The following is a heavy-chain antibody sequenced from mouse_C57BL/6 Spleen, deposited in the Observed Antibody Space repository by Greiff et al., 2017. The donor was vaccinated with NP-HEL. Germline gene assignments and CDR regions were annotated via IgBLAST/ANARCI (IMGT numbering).Heavy chain of an antibody. CDR3: ARSGDYDGWYFDV. D-gene: IGHD2-4*01. CDR2: INPSTGGT. V-gene: IGHV1-42*01. J-gene: IGHJ1*03. Sequence: EVKLMESGPELVKPGASVKISCKASGYSFTGYYMNWVKQSPEKSLEWIGEINPSTGGTTYNQKFKAKATLTVDKSSSTAYMQLKSLTSEDSAVYYCARSGDYDGWYFDVWGTGTTVTVSS. CDR1: GYSFTGYY.